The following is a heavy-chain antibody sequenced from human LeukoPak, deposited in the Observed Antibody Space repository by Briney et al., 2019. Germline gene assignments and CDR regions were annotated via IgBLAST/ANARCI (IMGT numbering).Heavy chain of an antibody. Sequence: SDTLSLTCVVSGYSISSRNWWGWIRQRPGQGLEWIGHIFYSGRTYYSPSLTSRVTMSIDTSQNHFSLRLSSVIAADTAVYFCARYGGDSDWYYDLWGRGTLVTVPS. J-gene: IGHJ2*01. D-gene: IGHD4-23*01. CDR3: ARYGGDSDWYYDL. CDR1: GYSISSRNW. V-gene: IGHV4-28*01. CDR2: IFYSGRT.